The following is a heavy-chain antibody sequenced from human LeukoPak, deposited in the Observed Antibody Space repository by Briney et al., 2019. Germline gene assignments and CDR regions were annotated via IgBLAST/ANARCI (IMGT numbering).Heavy chain of an antibody. V-gene: IGHV1-3*01. CDR1: GYTFTSYA. CDR2: INAGNGNT. Sequence: ASVKVSCKASGYTFTSYAMHWVRQAPGQRLERMGWINAGNGNTKYSQKFQGRVTITRDTSASTAYMELSSLRSEDTAVYYCARVVTSSSWYGFDYWGQGTLVTVSS. CDR3: ARVVTSSSWYGFDY. D-gene: IGHD6-13*01. J-gene: IGHJ4*02.